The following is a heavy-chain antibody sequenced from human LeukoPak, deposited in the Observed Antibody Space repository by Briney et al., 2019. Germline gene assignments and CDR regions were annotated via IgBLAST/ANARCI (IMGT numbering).Heavy chain of an antibody. D-gene: IGHD3-3*01. CDR3: ASGRITIFGVGPFDP. V-gene: IGHV3-30*02. J-gene: IGHJ5*02. Sequence: GGSLRLSCAASGFTFSSYGMHWVRQAAGKGLEWVAFIRYDGSNRYYADSLKGRFTISRDNSKNTLYLQMNSVRDEDTAVYYCASGRITIFGVGPFDPWGQGTLVTVSS. CDR1: GFTFSSYG. CDR2: IRYDGSNR.